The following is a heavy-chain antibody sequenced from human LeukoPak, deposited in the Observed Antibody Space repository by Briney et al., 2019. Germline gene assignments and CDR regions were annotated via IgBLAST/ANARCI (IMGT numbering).Heavy chain of an antibody. CDR1: GFTFSSYA. CDR3: VKDQGYSSGWYSYFDY. CDR2: ISSNGGSI. Sequence: GGSLRLSCSASGFTFSSYAMHWVRQAPGKGLEYVSVISSNGGSIYYADSVKGRFTISRDNSKNTLYLQMSSLRAEDTAVYYCVKDQGYSSGWYSYFDYWGQGTLVTVAS. J-gene: IGHJ4*02. V-gene: IGHV3-64D*09. D-gene: IGHD6-19*01.